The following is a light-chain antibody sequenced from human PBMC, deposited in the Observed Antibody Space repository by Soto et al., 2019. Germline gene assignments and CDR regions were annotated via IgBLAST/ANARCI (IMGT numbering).Light chain of an antibody. CDR2: WAS. J-gene: IGKJ5*01. Sequence: DILITQSPASLSVSLGERATGNCKSSQSALYSSNNKSYLAWYQQKPGQPPKLLIYWASIRESGVPDRFSGSGSGTDFTLTISSVQAEDVAVYYCQQYYDSPLTLGQGRRLEI. CDR3: QQYYDSPLT. V-gene: IGKV4-1*01. CDR1: QSALYSSNNKSY.